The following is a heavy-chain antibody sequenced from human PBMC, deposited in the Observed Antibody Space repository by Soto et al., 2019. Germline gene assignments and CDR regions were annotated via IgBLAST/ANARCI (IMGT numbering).Heavy chain of an antibody. CDR3: ARHVYDFWNPYYYYMDV. V-gene: IGHV4-39*01. CDR2: IYYSGST. J-gene: IGHJ6*03. CDR1: GGTISSSSYY. Sequence: SETLSLTCTVSGGTISSSSYYWGWIRQPPGKGLEWIGSIYYSGSTYYNPSLKSRVTISVDTSKNQFSLKLSSVTAADTAVYYRARHVYDFWNPYYYYMDVWGKGTTVTSP. D-gene: IGHD3-3*01.